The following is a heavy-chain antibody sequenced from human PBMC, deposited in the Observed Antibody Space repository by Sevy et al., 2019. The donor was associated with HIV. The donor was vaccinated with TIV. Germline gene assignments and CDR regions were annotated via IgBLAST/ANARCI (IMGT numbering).Heavy chain of an antibody. J-gene: IGHJ6*02. V-gene: IGHV3-33*01. D-gene: IGHD4-17*01. Sequence: GGCLRLSCAASGFTFSSYGMHWVRQAPGKGLEWVAVIWYDGSNKYYADSVKGRFTISRDNSKNTLYLQMNSLRAEDTAVYYCARGPTVTTFFYYYYYYGMDVWGQGTTVTVSS. CDR1: GFTFSSYG. CDR3: ARGPTVTTFFYYYYYYGMDV. CDR2: IWYDGSNK.